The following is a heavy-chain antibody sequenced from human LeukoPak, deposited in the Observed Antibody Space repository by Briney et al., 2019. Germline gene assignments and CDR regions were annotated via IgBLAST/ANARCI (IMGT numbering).Heavy chain of an antibody. D-gene: IGHD2-2*01. CDR2: ISCYDGET. J-gene: IGHJ5*02. V-gene: IGHV1-18*01. Sequence: ASVKVSCKASGYTFRSHGISWVRQAPGQGLEWMGWISCYDGETKYAQKFQGRVTMTTDTSTSTAYMELRSLRSDDTAVYYCAKDPSNSVGRMTWSDPWGQGTLVTVSS. CDR3: AKDPSNSVGRMTWSDP. CDR1: GYTFRSHG.